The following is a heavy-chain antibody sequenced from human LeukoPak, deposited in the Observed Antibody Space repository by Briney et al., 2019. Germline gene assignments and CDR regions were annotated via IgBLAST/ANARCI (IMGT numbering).Heavy chain of an antibody. CDR2: ISSSSSYI. J-gene: IGHJ2*01. CDR1: GFTFIGYS. Sequence: GGSLRLSCAASGFTFIGYSMNWVRQAPGKGLEWVSSISSSSSYIYYADSVKGRFTISRDNAKNSLYLQMNSLRAEDTAVYYCARDRRHTMIVVGREGWYFDLWGRGTLVTVSS. CDR3: ARDRRHTMIVVGREGWYFDL. D-gene: IGHD3-22*01. V-gene: IGHV3-21*01.